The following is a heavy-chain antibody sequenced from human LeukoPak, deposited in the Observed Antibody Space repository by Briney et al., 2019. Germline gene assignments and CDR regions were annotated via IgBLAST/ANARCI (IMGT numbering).Heavy chain of an antibody. CDR3: SRSLNS. V-gene: IGHV3-7*01. J-gene: IGHJ4*02. CDR2: IKPDGSEK. CDR1: GFPFSTSW. Sequence: PGGSPRLSCAASGFPFSTSWMDWVRQAPGKGLEWVANIKPDGSEKYYVDSVKGRFTSSRDNAKNSMYLQMNSLRAEDTAVYYCSRSLNSWGQGTLVIVSS.